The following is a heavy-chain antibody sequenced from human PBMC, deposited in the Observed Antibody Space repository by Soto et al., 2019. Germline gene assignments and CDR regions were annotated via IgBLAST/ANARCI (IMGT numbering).Heavy chain of an antibody. CDR2: IYYSGST. J-gene: IGHJ3*02. D-gene: IGHD4-17*01. CDR1: GGSISSSSYY. Sequence: ETLSPTFTVSGGSISSSSYYWGWIRQPPGKGLEWIASIYYSGSTYYNPSLKSRVTISVVTSKNQFSLKLSSVTAADTAVYYCARHVDYGGNPRGVDAFDIWGQGTMVTVSS. CDR3: ARHVDYGGNPRGVDAFDI. V-gene: IGHV4-39*01.